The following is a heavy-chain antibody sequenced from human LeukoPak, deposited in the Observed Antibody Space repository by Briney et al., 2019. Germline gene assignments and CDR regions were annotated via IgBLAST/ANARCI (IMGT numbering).Heavy chain of an antibody. CDR1: GFTFSSCA. CDR3: ARGYYYDTSGYPLPLDY. CDR2: ISDSGGNT. J-gene: IGHJ4*02. Sequence: GGSLRLSCAASGFTFSSCAMSWVRQAPGKGLEWVAGISDSGGNTYYADSVEGRFTISRDNSKNTLFLQMSSLRAEDTAVYYCARGYYYDTSGYPLPLDYWGQGTLLTVSS. V-gene: IGHV3-23*01. D-gene: IGHD3-22*01.